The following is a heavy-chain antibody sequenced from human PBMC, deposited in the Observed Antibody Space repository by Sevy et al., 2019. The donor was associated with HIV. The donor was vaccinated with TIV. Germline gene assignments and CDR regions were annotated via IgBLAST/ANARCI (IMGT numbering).Heavy chain of an antibody. CDR3: AIKPFSAAVIQDFDY. J-gene: IGHJ4*02. D-gene: IGHD2-2*02. CDR1: GGTFSSYA. V-gene: IGHV1-69*13. CDR2: IIPIFGTA. Sequence: ASVKVSCKASGGTFSSYAISWVRQAPGQGLEWMGRIIPIFGTANYAQKFQGRVTITADESTSTAYMELSSLRSEDTAVYYCAIKPFSAAVIQDFDYWGQGTLVTVSS.